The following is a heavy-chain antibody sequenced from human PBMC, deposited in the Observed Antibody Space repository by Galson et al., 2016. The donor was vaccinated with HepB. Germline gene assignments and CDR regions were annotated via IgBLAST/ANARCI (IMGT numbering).Heavy chain of an antibody. CDR2: INPNSGAT. CDR1: GYSFTAFY. V-gene: IGHV1-2*02. J-gene: IGHJ4*02. D-gene: IGHD3-10*02. CDR3: ARNLLYVRNRESDY. Sequence: SVKVSCKASGYSFTAFYMHWVRQAPGQGLEWMGWINPNSGATKSTQQFQGRLTMTRDTSSSTAYMELSRLTYDDTAVYFWARNLLYVRNRESDYWGQGTLVTVSS.